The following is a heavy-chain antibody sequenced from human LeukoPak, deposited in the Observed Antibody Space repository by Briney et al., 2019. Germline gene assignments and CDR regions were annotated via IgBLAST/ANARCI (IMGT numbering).Heavy chain of an antibody. CDR2: IIPIFGTA. Sequence: SVKVSCRASGGTFSSYAISWVRQAPGQGLEWMGGIIPIFGTANYAQKFQGRVTITTDESTSTAYMELSSLRSEDTAVYYCARQWSGYLYYFDYWGQGTLVTVSS. J-gene: IGHJ4*02. CDR3: ARQWSGYLYYFDY. V-gene: IGHV1-69*05. D-gene: IGHD3-3*01. CDR1: GGTFSSYA.